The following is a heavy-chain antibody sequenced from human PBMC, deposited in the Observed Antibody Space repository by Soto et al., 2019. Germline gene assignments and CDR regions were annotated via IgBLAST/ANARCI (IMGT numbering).Heavy chain of an antibody. Sequence: PGESLKISCQGSGYSFTNYWISWVRQMPGKGLELMGRIDPSESQTNYSPSFQGHVTFSVDKSIRNAYLQWGSLKASDTAMYYCARREKGPFTVTTTDDFYYGADVWGQGTTVTVSS. CDR3: ARREKGPFTVTTTDDFYYGADV. CDR1: GYSFTNYW. J-gene: IGHJ6*02. V-gene: IGHV5-10-1*01. CDR2: IDPSESQT. D-gene: IGHD4-17*01.